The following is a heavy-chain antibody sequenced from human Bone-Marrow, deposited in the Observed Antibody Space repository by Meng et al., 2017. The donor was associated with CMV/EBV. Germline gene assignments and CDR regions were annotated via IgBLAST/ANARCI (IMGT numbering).Heavy chain of an antibody. D-gene: IGHD2-2*01. CDR3: ASDFWYCSSTSCPTRYFDL. V-gene: IGHV3-7*01. J-gene: IGHJ2*01. Sequence: GGSLRLSCAASGFTFSSYWMSWVRQAPGKGLEWVANIKQDGSEKYYVDSVKGRFTISRDNAKNSLYLQMNSLRAEDTAVYYCASDFWYCSSTSCPTRYFDLWGRGTLVTVSS. CDR2: IKQDGSEK. CDR1: GFTFSSYW.